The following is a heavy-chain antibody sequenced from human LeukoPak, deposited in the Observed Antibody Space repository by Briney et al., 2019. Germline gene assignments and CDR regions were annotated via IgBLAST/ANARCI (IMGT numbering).Heavy chain of an antibody. CDR3: VRYDVDARRFDN. J-gene: IGHJ4*02. V-gene: IGHV3-74*01. D-gene: IGHD2-8*01. CDR2: INNEGTGA. CDR1: GFSFSAYW. Sequence: PGGSLRLSCAASGFSFSAYWMHWVRQAPGKGLVWVSRINNEGTGADYADSVRGRFIISRVNVDNTLYLQMNSLSADDTAMYYCVRYDVDARRFDNWGQGTLVTVSS.